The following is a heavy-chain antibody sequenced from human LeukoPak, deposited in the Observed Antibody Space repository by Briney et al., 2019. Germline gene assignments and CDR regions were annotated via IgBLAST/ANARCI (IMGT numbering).Heavy chain of an antibody. Sequence: PGGSLRLSCAASGFTVSSNYMSWVRQAPGKGLEWVSSIYSDGNTYYADSVKGRFTISRDNSKSTLYLQMNSLRAEDTAMYYCARETNNYYYDSAAYYTPLDYWGQGTLVTVSS. J-gene: IGHJ4*02. CDR2: IYSDGNT. CDR1: GFTVSSNY. CDR3: ARETNNYYYDSAAYYTPLDY. V-gene: IGHV3-53*05. D-gene: IGHD3-22*01.